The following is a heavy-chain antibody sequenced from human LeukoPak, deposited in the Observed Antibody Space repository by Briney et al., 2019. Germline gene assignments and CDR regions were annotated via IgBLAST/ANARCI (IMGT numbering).Heavy chain of an antibody. D-gene: IGHD2-15*01. V-gene: IGHV3-30*18. J-gene: IGHJ4*02. CDR1: GFTFRDYS. CDR2: ISYNGIDE. CDR3: AKLGYGLDY. Sequence: GGSLRLSCEVSGFTFRDYSIHWFRQAPGGGLEWVTHISYNGIDERYAGSVKGRFTVSRDDSKNTAYLLMSGLTTEDTAFYYCAKLGYGLDYWGQGTLVIVSS.